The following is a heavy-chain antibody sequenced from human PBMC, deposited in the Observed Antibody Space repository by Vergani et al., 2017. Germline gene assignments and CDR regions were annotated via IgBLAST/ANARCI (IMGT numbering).Heavy chain of an antibody. V-gene: IGHV3-48*01. CDR3: ARDWESAYYYDSSGYPGAFDI. D-gene: IGHD3-22*01. CDR1: GFTFSSYS. CDR2: ISSSSSTI. J-gene: IGHJ3*02. Sequence: EVQLVESGGGLVQPGGSLRLSCAASGFTFSSYSMNWVRQAPGKGLEWVSYISSSSSTIYYADSVKGRFTISRDNAKNSLYLQMNSLRAEDTAVYYCARDWESAYYYDSSGYPGAFDIWGQGTMVTVSS.